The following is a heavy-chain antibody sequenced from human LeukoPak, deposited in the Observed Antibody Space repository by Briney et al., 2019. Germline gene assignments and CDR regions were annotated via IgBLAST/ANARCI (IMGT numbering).Heavy chain of an antibody. Sequence: GGSLRLSCAASGFTFITYAFPWVRQAPGKGLEYVSAISNNGEDTYYADSVKGRFTISRDNSKNTLYLQMGSLRAEDMAVYYCVRGGGVVAGTYDYWGQGTLVTVSS. CDR2: ISNNGEDT. V-gene: IGHV3-64*02. CDR3: VRGGGVVAGTYDY. D-gene: IGHD6-19*01. J-gene: IGHJ4*02. CDR1: GFTFITYA.